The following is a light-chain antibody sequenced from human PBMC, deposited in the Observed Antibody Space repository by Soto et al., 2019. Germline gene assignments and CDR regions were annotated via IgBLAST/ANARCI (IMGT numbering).Light chain of an antibody. CDR2: AAS. Sequence: DIQMTQSPSSVSASVGDRVIITCRASQDITNWLAWYQQKPGKAPKVLIYAASSLESGVPSRFSCSGSGTEYTLTISSLQPEDFATYHCQQAKTFPLTFGGGTKVENK. CDR1: QDITNW. CDR3: QQAKTFPLT. J-gene: IGKJ4*01. V-gene: IGKV1D-12*01.